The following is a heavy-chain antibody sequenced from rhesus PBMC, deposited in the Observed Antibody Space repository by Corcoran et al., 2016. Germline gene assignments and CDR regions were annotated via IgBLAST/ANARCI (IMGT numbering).Heavy chain of an antibody. CDR3: ARDNSSGRRYFDY. D-gene: IGHD6-31*01. CDR2: ITYSGRT. CDR1: GGSISSGYYY. Sequence: QVQLQESGPGLVKPSETLSLTCAVSGGSISSGYYYWSWIRQAPGKGLEWIGYITYSGRTSYNPSLKSRVTISRDTSKNQFALKLSSVTAADTAVYYCARDNSSGRRYFDYWGQGVLVTVSS. J-gene: IGHJ4*01. V-gene: IGHV4-122*02.